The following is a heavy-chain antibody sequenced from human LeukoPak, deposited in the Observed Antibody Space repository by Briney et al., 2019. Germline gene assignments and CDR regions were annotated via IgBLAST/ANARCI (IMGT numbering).Heavy chain of an antibody. J-gene: IGHJ4*02. CDR1: GYTFTNYY. Sequence: GASVKVSRTASGYTFTNYYMHLVRQAPGQRLEWMGKINPSGGSTSYAQKFQGRVTMTRDTSTSTVYMELSSLRSEDTAVYYCARRGSIAAAGYFDYWGQGTLVTVSS. V-gene: IGHV1-46*01. CDR3: ARRGSIAAAGYFDY. CDR2: INPSGGST. D-gene: IGHD6-13*01.